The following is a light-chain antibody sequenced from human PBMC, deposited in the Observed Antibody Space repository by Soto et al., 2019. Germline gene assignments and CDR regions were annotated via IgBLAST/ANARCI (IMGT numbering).Light chain of an antibody. CDR3: QQRSNWGLT. CDR1: QSVSSY. V-gene: IGKV3-11*01. J-gene: IGKJ4*01. CDR2: DAS. Sequence: EIVLTQSPATLSLSPGERATLSCRASQSVSSYLAWYRQKPGQAPRLLIYDASNRATGIPARFSGSGSGTDFTPTISSLEPEDFAVYYCQQRSNWGLTFGGGTKVDIK.